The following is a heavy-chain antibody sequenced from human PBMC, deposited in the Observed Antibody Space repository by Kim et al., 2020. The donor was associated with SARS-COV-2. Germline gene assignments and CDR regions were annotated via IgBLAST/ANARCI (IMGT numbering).Heavy chain of an antibody. CDR2: ISYDGSNK. V-gene: IGHV3-30*04. CDR3: ARDQRDSSSWNYYYYGMDV. J-gene: IGHJ6*02. Sequence: GGSLRLSCAASGFTFSSYAMHWVRQAPGKGLEWVAVISYDGSNKYYVDSVKGRFTISRDNSKNTLYLQMNSLRAEDTAVYYCARDQRDSSSWNYYYYGMDVWGQGTTVTVSS. CDR1: GFTFSSYA. D-gene: IGHD6-13*01.